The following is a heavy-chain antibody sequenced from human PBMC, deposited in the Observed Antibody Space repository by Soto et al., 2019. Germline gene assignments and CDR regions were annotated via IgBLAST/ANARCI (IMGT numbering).Heavy chain of an antibody. V-gene: IGHV3-7*01. CDR2: IKHDGSAT. J-gene: IGHJ4*02. CDR3: ARAGRITDF. D-gene: IGHD3-16*01. Sequence: VGSLRLSCAASGFTFSTYWMSWVRQAPGKGLEWVANIKHDGSATYYVDSMKGRFTIYRGNVKDSLYLQMNSLRAEDTAVYYCARAGRITDFWGQGALVTVSS. CDR1: GFTFSTYW.